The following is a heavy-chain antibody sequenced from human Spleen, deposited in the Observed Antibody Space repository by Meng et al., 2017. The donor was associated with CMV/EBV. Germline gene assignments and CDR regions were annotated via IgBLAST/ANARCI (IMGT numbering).Heavy chain of an antibody. CDR1: GFTLSYYA. D-gene: IGHD3-3*01. Sequence: GGSLRLSCAASGFTLSYYAMHWVRQAPGKGLEWVTVISHDGTNKYYADSVKGRFTISRDNAKNTLYLQVNSLTAEDTAVYYCARASASYYYGMDVWGQGTTVTVSS. CDR2: ISHDGTNK. J-gene: IGHJ6*02. CDR3: ARASASYYYGMDV. V-gene: IGHV3-30*04.